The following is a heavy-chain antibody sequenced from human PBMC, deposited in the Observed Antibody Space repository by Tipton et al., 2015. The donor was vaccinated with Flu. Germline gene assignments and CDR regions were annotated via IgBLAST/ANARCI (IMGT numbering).Heavy chain of an antibody. J-gene: IGHJ4*02. D-gene: IGHD3-10*01. Sequence: SLRLFCAASGFTFSSYAMSWVRQAPGKGLEWVSAISGSGSNTYDADSVKGRFSISGDFAKNTLFLVMNSLRVENTAVYYCAKDNRLCFGEYHYWGLGTVVTVSS. V-gene: IGHV3-23*01. CDR1: GFTFSSYA. CDR3: AKDNRLCFGEYHY. CDR2: ISGSGSNT.